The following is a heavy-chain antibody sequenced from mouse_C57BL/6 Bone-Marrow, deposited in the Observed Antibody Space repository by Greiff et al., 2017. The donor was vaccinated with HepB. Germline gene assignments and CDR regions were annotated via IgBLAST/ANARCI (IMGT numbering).Heavy chain of an antibody. Sequence: VQLQQPGAELVRPGTSVKLSCKAAGYTFTSYWMHWVKQRPGQGLEWIGVIDPSDSYTNDNQKFKGKATLSVDTSSSKAYMQLSSLTSEDSAVYYCARSGNHPSWFAYWGQATLVTVSA. V-gene: IGHV1-59*01. J-gene: IGHJ3*01. CDR2: IDPSDSYT. CDR3: ARSGNHPSWFAY. D-gene: IGHD2-1*01. CDR1: GYTFTSYW.